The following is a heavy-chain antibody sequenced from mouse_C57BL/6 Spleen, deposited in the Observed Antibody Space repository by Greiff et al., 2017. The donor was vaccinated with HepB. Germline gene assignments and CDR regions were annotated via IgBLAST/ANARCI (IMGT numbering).Heavy chain of an antibody. Sequence: QVQLKQPGTELVKPGASVKLSCKASGYTFTSYWMHWVKQRPGQGLEWIGNINPSNGGTNYNEKFKSKATLTVDKSSSTAYMQLSSLTSEDSAVYYCARPGGFNGYFDYWGQGTTLTVSS. V-gene: IGHV1-53*01. D-gene: IGHD1-2*01. CDR1: GYTFTSYW. CDR3: ARPGGFNGYFDY. J-gene: IGHJ2*01. CDR2: INPSNGGT.